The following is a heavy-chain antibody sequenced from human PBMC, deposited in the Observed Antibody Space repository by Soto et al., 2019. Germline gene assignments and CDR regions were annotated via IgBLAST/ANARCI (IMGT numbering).Heavy chain of an antibody. Sequence: QVTLKESGPVLVRPTETLTLTCTVSGFSLTNARMGVSWVRQPPGKALEWLAHIFSTDEKSYSTSLKSRLTISKDTSESQVVVTMTNMGPVDTAPYYCARIRDLWTGHYMAYYSGMDVWGQGTTVTVSS. CDR1: GFSLTNARMG. CDR2: IFSTDEK. V-gene: IGHV2-26*01. CDR3: ARIRDLWTGHYMAYYSGMDV. D-gene: IGHD3-3*01. J-gene: IGHJ6*02.